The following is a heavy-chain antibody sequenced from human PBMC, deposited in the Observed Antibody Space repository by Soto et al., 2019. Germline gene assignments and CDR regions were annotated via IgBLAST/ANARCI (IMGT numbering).Heavy chain of an antibody. Sequence: SETLSLTCTVSGGSISSYYWSWIRQPAGKGLEWIGRIYTSGSTNYNPSLKSRVTMSVDTSKNQFSLKLSSVTAADTAVYYCARDSIAAAGYYYYGMDVWGQGTTVTVSS. V-gene: IGHV4-4*07. J-gene: IGHJ6*02. CDR3: ARDSIAAAGYYYYGMDV. D-gene: IGHD6-13*01. CDR1: GGSISSYY. CDR2: IYTSGST.